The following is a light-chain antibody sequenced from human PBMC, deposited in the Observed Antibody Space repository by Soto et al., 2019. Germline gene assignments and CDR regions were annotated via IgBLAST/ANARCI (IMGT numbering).Light chain of an antibody. V-gene: IGKV3-20*01. J-gene: IGKJ1*01. CDR2: GAS. CDR3: QQYGSSPLVA. CDR1: QSVSSSY. Sequence: EIVLTQSRGTLSLSPGERATLSCRASQSVSSSYLAWYQQKPGQAPRLLIYGASSRATGIPDRFSGSGSGTDFTLTISRLEPEDFAVYYCQQYGSSPLVAFGQGTKV.